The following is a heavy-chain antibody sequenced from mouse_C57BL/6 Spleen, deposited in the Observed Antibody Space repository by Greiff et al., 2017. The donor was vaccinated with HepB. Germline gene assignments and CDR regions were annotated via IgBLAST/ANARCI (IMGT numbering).Heavy chain of an antibody. J-gene: IGHJ2*01. CDR2: IDPSDSYT. D-gene: IGHD1-1*01. V-gene: IGHV1-50*01. CDR1: GYTFTSYW. CDR3: ARRYYGSSPLDY. Sequence: VKLQQPGAELVKPGASVKLSCKASGYTFTSYWMQWVKQRPGQGLEWIGEIDPSDSYTNYNQKFKGKATLTVDTSSSTAYMQLSSLTSEDSAVYYCARRYYGSSPLDYWGQGTTLTVSS.